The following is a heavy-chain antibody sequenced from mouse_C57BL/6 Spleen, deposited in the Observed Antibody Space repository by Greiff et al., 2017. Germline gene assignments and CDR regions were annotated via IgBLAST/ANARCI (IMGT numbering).Heavy chain of an antibody. CDR1: GYSFTGYY. Sequence: EVKVVESGPELVKPGASVKISCKASGYSFTGYYMNWVNQSPAKSLEWIGEIHPSTGGTTYTQKFNAQDTLTVDNSSSTAYMQLKSLTAEDSAVYDWARFEATGTEDGKFDYWGKGTTLTVSS. CDR2: IHPSTGGT. V-gene: IGHV1-42*01. J-gene: IGHJ2*01. CDR3: ARFEATGTEDGKFDY. D-gene: IGHD4-1*02.